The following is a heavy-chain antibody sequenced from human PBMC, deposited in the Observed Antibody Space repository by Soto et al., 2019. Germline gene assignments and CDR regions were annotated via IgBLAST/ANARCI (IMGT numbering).Heavy chain of an antibody. CDR1: GYSFTSYW. Sequence: PGESLKISCKGSGYSFTSYWIGWVRQMPGKGLEWMGIIYPGDSDTRYSPSFQGQVTISADKSISTAYLQWSSLKASDTAMYYCARHHCSSTSCYPKHFDYSGQGTLVTVSS. V-gene: IGHV5-51*01. CDR2: IYPGDSDT. J-gene: IGHJ4*02. CDR3: ARHHCSSTSCYPKHFDY. D-gene: IGHD2-2*01.